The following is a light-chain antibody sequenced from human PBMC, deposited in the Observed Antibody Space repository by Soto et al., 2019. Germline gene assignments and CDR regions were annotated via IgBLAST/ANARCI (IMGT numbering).Light chain of an antibody. V-gene: IGKV1-12*01. CDR1: QGVSTW. CDR3: QQAASFPIT. CDR2: TAS. Sequence: DIQMTQSPSSVSASVGDRVTITCRAIQGVSTWLAWYQQKPGKAPNLLIYTASSLQSGVPSRFSGSGSGTDFTLTINGLQPEDFATYYCQQAASFPITFGQGTRLEIK. J-gene: IGKJ5*01.